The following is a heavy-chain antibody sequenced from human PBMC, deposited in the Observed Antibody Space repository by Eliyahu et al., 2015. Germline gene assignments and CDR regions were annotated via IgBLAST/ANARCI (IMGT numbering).Heavy chain of an antibody. Sequence: EVQLVESGGDLVQPGRSLRLSCAASGFTFDDYTLHWVRQAPGKGLEWVSSISWXGAKIGYADSVKGRFTISRDNAKNSLYLQMNSLRAEDTALYYCAKDGVGYCSGGSCSGYGMDAWGQGTTVTVSS. J-gene: IGHJ6*02. D-gene: IGHD2-15*01. V-gene: IGHV3-9*01. CDR1: GFTFDDYT. CDR2: ISWXGAKI. CDR3: AKDGVGYCSGGSCSGYGMDA.